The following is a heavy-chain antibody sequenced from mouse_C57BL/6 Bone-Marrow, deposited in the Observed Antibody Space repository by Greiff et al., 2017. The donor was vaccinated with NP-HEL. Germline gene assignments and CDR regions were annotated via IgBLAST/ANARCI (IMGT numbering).Heavy chain of an antibody. J-gene: IGHJ2*01. Sequence: VQLQQSGPVLVKPGASVKMSCKASGYTFTDYYMNWVKQSHGKSLEWIGVINPYNGGTSYNQKFKGKATLTVDRSSSTAYMELNSLTSEDSAVYYCARSGDYGLDYWGQGTTLTVSS. D-gene: IGHD2-4*01. CDR3: ARSGDYGLDY. CDR1: GYTFTDYY. V-gene: IGHV1-19*01. CDR2: INPYNGGT.